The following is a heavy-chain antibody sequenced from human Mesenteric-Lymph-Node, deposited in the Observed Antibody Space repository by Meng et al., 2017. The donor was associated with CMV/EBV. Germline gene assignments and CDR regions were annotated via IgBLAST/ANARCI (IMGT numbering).Heavy chain of an antibody. D-gene: IGHD6-13*01. CDR1: GGSVSSASHY. CDR2: IYFSGST. V-gene: IGHV4-61*01. J-gene: IGHJ4*02. CDR3: ARYDISWILFDF. Sequence: CTVSGGSVSSASHYWSWIRQPPGKGLEWIGYIYFSGSTNFNPSLKSRVSISVDTSKNQFSLKLSSVTAADTAIYYCARYDISWILFDFWGRGTLVTVSS.